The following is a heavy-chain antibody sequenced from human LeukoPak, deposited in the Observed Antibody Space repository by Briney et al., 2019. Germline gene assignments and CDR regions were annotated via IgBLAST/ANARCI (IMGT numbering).Heavy chain of an antibody. CDR2: ISGYSGNR. J-gene: IGHJ4*02. CDR3: ARDSIRYYGSGSSPRFDY. CDR1: GYTFTTYA. Sequence: GASVKVSCKSSGYTFTTYAISWVRQAPGQGLEWVGWISGYSGNRYYAQKLQGRVTMTTDTSTRIAYMELRSLRSDDTAVYYCARDSIRYYGSGSSPRFDYWGQGTLVTVSS. V-gene: IGHV1-18*01. D-gene: IGHD3-10*01.